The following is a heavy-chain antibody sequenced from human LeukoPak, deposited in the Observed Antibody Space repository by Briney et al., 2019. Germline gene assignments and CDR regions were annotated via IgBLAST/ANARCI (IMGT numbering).Heavy chain of an antibody. V-gene: IGHV1-18*01. CDR3: ARDDTDFIFFDY. CDR2: ISAYNGNT. Sequence: ASVKVSCKTSGYTFSNCGISWVRQAPGQGLEWMGWISAYNGNTNYAQNLQGRVTMTTDTSTSTAYMELRSLRSDDTAVYYCARDDTDFIFFDYWGQGTLVTVSS. CDR1: GYTFSNCG. J-gene: IGHJ4*02. D-gene: IGHD3-22*01.